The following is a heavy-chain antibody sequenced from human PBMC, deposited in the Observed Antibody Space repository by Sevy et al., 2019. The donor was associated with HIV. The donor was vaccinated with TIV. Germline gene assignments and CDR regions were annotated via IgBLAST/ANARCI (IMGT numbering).Heavy chain of an antibody. V-gene: IGHV3-21*01. CDR1: GFTFSSYS. CDR2: ISSSSSYI. J-gene: IGHJ4*02. CDR3: ARGLLRYFDWLSALDY. Sequence: GESLKISCAASGFTFSSYSMNWVRQAPGKGLEWVSSISSSSSYIYYADSVKGRFTISRDNAKNSLYLQMNSLRAEDTAVYYCARGLLRYFDWLSALDYWGQGTLVTVSS. D-gene: IGHD3-9*01.